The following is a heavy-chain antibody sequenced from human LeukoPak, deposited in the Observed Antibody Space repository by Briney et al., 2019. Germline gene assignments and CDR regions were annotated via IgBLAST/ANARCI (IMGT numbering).Heavy chain of an antibody. CDR1: GVSISTDY. J-gene: IGHJ4*02. Sequence: SETLSLTCTVSGVSISTDYWTWVRQSPGRGLEWIGYIHYSGSTSYNPSLKSRVTISVDTSKNQFSLKLTSVTSADTAVYYCARDAGATAYWGQEALVTVSS. D-gene: IGHD4/OR15-4a*01. CDR2: IHYSGST. CDR3: ARDAGATAY. V-gene: IGHV4-59*13.